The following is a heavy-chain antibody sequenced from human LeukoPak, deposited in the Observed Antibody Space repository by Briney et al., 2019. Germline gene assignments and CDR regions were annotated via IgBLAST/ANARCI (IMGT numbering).Heavy chain of an antibody. CDR3: ARSVAAAVYFDY. CDR1: GYSISSGYY. Sequence: SETLSLTCAVSGYSISSGYYWGWIRQPPGKGLEWIGSIYHSGSTYYNPSLKRRVTISVDTSKNQFSLKLSSVTAADTAVYYCARSVAAAVYFDYWGQGTLVTVSS. V-gene: IGHV4-38-2*01. D-gene: IGHD6-13*01. J-gene: IGHJ4*02. CDR2: IYHSGST.